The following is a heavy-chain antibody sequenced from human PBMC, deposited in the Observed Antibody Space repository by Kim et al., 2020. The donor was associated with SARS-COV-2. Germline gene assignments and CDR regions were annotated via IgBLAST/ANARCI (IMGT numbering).Heavy chain of an antibody. CDR3: VRAPHDSSGFLDY. CDR1: GGSISSSSYY. CDR2: IYYSGST. Sequence: SETLSLTCTVSGGSISSSSYYWGWIRQPPGKGLEWIGSIYYSGSTYYNPSLKSRVTISVDTSKNQFSLKLSSVTAADTAVYYCVRAPHDSSGFLDYWGQGALVTVSS. D-gene: IGHD3-22*01. J-gene: IGHJ4*02. V-gene: IGHV4-39*01.